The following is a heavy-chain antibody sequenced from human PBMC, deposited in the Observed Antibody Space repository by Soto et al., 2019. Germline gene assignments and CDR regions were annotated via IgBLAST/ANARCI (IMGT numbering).Heavy chain of an antibody. CDR1: GGSISSGNYC. CDR3: ARGRRYTSSWYFFDY. J-gene: IGHJ4*02. D-gene: IGHD6-13*01. CDR2: IFSSGSA. V-gene: IGHV4-30-4*01. Sequence: SETLSLTCTVSGGSISSGNYCWTWIRQPPGKGLEWIGNIFSSGSAYFNPSLQSRVTISIDTSKNQFSLSVSSVTAADTAVYYCARGRRYTSSWYFFDYWALGTLVTVSS.